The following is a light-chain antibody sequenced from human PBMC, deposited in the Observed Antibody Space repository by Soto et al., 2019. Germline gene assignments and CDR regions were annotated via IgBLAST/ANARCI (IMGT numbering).Light chain of an antibody. CDR1: QSVSSY. J-gene: IGKJ3*01. CDR3: QQRGNWPLT. V-gene: IGKV3-11*01. Sequence: EIVLTQSPATLSLSPGERATLSCRASQSVSSYLAWYQQKPGQAPRLLIYDASNRATGIPARFSGSGSGTDFTLTISSLEPEDFAVYYCQQRGNWPLTFGPGTKVDIQ. CDR2: DAS.